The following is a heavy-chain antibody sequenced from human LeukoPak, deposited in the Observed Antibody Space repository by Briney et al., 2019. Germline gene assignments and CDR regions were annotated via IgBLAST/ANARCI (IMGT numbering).Heavy chain of an antibody. V-gene: IGHV1-2*02. CDR1: GYTFTGYY. D-gene: IGHD6-13*01. CDR3: ARDPIGSRWPYYFDY. J-gene: IGHJ4*02. CDR2: IYPNSGGT. Sequence: ASVKVSCTASGYTFTGYYMHWVRQAPGQGLEWMGWIYPNSGGTNYAQKFQARVTITRDTSASTAYMELSSLRSEDTAVYYCARDPIGSRWPYYFDYWGQGTLVTVSS.